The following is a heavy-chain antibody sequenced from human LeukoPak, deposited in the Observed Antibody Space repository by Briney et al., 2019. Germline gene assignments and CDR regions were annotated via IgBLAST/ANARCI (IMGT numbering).Heavy chain of an antibody. V-gene: IGHV3-66*01. CDR2: ISTRGTT. CDR3: ATRGRSGYYYGMDV. CDR1: GFIVSNNY. J-gene: IGHJ6*02. Sequence: PGGSLRLSCAASGFIVSNNYMSWARQAPGKGLEWVSIISTRGTTYYADSVKGRFTISRDNSQNTLYLQMNSLRAEDTAVYYCATRGRSGYYYGMDVWGQGTTVTASS. D-gene: IGHD1-26*01.